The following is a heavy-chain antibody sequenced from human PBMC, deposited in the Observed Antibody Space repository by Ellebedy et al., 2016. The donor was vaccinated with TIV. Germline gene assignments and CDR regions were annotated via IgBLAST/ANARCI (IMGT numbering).Heavy chain of an antibody. Sequence: PGGSLRLSCAVSGLPFSSYPMNWVRQAPGKGLEWVAHIKTDGSETYYVDSVKGRFTISRENAKNALFLQMDGLRVDDSAVYYCVGFGVFNLWGQGAPVTVSS. CDR2: IKTDGSET. V-gene: IGHV3-7*01. D-gene: IGHD3-3*01. CDR3: VGFGVFNL. J-gene: IGHJ5*02. CDR1: GLPFSSYP.